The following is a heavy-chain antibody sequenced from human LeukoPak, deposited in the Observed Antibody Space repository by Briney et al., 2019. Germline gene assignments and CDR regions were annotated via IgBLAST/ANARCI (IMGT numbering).Heavy chain of an antibody. CDR2: INPNSGDT. Sequence: ASVKVSCKASGHTFTSFDIYWVRQATGQGLEWMGWINPNSGDTGYAQNFQGRLTMTRNASITTVYMEMSSLRSDDTAVYYCARGDYAGNPYYFDYWGQGTLVTVSS. CDR3: ARGDYAGNPYYFDY. D-gene: IGHD4-23*01. V-gene: IGHV1-8*01. J-gene: IGHJ4*02. CDR1: GHTFTSFD.